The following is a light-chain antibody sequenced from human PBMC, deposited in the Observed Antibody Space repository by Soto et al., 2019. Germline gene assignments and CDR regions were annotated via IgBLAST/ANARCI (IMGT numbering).Light chain of an antibody. J-gene: IGKJ1*01. V-gene: IGKV3-15*01. CDR1: QSVSSN. CDR3: QQYNNWPPWT. CDR2: GAS. Sequence: EMVMTQSPATLSVSPGERATLSGRASQSVSSNLAWYQQKPGQAPRLLIYGASTRATGIPARFSGSGSGTEFTLTISSLQSEDFAVYYCQQYNNWPPWTFGQGTKVEIK.